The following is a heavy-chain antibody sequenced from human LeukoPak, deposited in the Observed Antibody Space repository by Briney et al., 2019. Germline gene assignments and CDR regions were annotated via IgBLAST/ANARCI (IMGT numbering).Heavy chain of an antibody. CDR3: ASRYCSSTSCYTLSAFDI. D-gene: IGHD2-2*02. Sequence: SVKVSCKASGGTFSSYTISWVRQAPGQGPEWMGRIIPILGIANYAQKFQGRVTITADKSTSTAYMELSSLRSEDTAVYYCASRYCSSTSCYTLSAFDIWGQGTMVTVSS. J-gene: IGHJ3*02. CDR2: IIPILGIA. V-gene: IGHV1-69*02. CDR1: GGTFSSYT.